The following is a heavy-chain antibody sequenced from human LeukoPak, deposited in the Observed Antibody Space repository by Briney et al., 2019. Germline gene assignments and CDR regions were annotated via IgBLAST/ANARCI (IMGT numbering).Heavy chain of an antibody. CDR2: INSDGSST. CDR1: GFTFSTYW. D-gene: IGHD3-3*01. V-gene: IGHV3-74*01. Sequence: PGGSLRLSCAASGFTFSTYWMHCARQAPGKGLVWVSRINSDGSSTSYADSVKGRFTISRDNAKNTLYLQMNSLRAEDTAVYYCARDPIFGVAPDYWGQGTLVTVSS. CDR3: ARDPIFGVAPDY. J-gene: IGHJ4*02.